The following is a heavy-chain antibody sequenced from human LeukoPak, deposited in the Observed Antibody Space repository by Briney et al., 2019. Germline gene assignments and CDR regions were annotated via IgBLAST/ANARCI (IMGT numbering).Heavy chain of an antibody. V-gene: IGHV3-53*01. CDR3: ARVGSSRGWFFDY. Sequence: PGGSLRLSCAASGFTVSSNYMSWVRQAPGKGLEWVSVIYSGGSTYYADSVKGRFTISRDNSKNTLYLQMNSLRAEDTAVYYCARVGSSRGWFFDYWAQGTLVTVSS. CDR1: GFTVSSNY. J-gene: IGHJ4*02. CDR2: IYSGGST. D-gene: IGHD6-19*01.